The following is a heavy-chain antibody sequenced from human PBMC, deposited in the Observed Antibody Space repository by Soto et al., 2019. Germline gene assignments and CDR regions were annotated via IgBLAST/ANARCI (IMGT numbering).Heavy chain of an antibody. CDR2: ISSSSSYI. CDR3: ARDTEYDSSFDY. Sequence: GGPLRLSCAASGFTFSSYSMNWVRQSRGKGLEWVSSISSSSSYIYYADSVKGRFTISRDNAKNSLYLQMNSLRAEDTAVYYCARDTEYDSSFDYSGQRTLVTLSS. J-gene: IGHJ4*02. V-gene: IGHV3-21*01. CDR1: GFTFSSYS. D-gene: IGHD3-22*01.